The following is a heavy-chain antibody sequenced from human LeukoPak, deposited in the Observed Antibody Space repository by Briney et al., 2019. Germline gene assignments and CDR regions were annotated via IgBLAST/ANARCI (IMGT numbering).Heavy chain of an antibody. V-gene: IGHV3-48*01. CDR1: EFTFNSFG. CDR3: ARDRVGGANDY. J-gene: IGHJ4*02. D-gene: IGHD3-16*01. CDR2: ISSSSSTI. Sequence: GGSLRLSCSASEFTFNSFGMNWVRQAPGKGLEWVSYISSSSSTIYYADSVKGRFTISRDNAKNSLFLQMNSLRVEDTAIYYCARDRVGGANDYGGQGTLVTVSS.